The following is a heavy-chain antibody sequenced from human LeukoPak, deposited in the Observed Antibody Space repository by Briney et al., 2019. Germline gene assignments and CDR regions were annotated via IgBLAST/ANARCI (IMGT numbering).Heavy chain of an antibody. CDR1: GGSFSGYY. V-gene: IGHV4-34*01. CDR3: ARGQFRNGYNNY. CDR2: INHSGST. Sequence: SETLSLTCAVYGGSFSGYYWSWIRQPPGKGLEWIGEINHSGSTNYNPSLKSRVTISVDTSKNQFSLKLSSATAADTAVYYCARGQFRNGYNNYWGQGTLVTVSS. J-gene: IGHJ4*02. D-gene: IGHD5-24*01.